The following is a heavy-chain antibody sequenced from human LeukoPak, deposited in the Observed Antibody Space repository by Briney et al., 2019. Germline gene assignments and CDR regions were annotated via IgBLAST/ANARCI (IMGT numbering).Heavy chain of an antibody. CDR2: ISPDASDK. Sequence: GGSLRLSCVASGFTFSTYWMNWVRQAPGKGLERVGTISPDASDKYYVDSVKGRFTISRDNAKTSLYLQMNSLKTDDTAVYFCARDEFDGYNLGPSIYWGQGTLVTVSS. CDR3: ARDEFDGYNLGPSIY. J-gene: IGHJ4*02. V-gene: IGHV3-7*01. D-gene: IGHD5-24*01. CDR1: GFTFSTYW.